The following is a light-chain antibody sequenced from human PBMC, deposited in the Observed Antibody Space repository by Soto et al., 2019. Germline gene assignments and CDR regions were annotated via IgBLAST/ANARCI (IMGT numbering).Light chain of an antibody. V-gene: IGKV1-27*01. CDR3: QKYNSAPLT. J-gene: IGKJ4*01. CDR2: AAS. CDR1: QAIGVD. Sequence: DIQVTQSPSSLSASLGDRVTITCRANQAIGVDLAWFQQQPGKVPKLLIYAASALQSGVPSRFSGSVSGTDFPLPISSLQPEDIATYYCQKYNSAPLTFGGWTKVEI.